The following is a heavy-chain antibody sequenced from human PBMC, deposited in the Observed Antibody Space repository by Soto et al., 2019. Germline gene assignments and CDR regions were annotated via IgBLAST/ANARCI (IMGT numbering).Heavy chain of an antibody. Sequence: QVQLVESGGGVVQPGRSLRLSCAASGLTFSSYGMHWVRQAPGKGLEWVALISYDGRNKYYADSVKGRFTVSRDNSKNTLYLQLNSLRAEDTAVYFCAKDPRLTLVRGPADYWGQGTLVTVSS. D-gene: IGHD3-10*01. CDR3: AKDPRLTLVRGPADY. CDR2: ISYDGRNK. V-gene: IGHV3-30*18. J-gene: IGHJ4*02. CDR1: GLTFSSYG.